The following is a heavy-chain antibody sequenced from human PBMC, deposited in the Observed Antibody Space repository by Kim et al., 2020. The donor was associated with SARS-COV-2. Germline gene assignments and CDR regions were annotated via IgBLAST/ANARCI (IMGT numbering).Heavy chain of an antibody. V-gene: IGHV4-34*01. CDR2: INHSGST. Sequence: SETLSLTCAVYGGSFSGYYWSWIRQPPGKGLEWIGEINHSGSTNYNPSLKSRVTISVDTSKNQFSLKLSSVTAADTAVYYCARIPMYSSSPHFVGGMDVWGQGTTVTVSS. D-gene: IGHD6-13*01. CDR1: GGSFSGYY. CDR3: ARIPMYSSSPHFVGGMDV. J-gene: IGHJ6*02.